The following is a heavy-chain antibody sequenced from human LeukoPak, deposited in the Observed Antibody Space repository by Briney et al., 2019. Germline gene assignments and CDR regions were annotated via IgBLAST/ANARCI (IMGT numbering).Heavy chain of an antibody. CDR3: VIVRDIVHAILVY. CDR1: RVSLSTDTAA. CDR2: TYYRSKWYN. V-gene: IGHV6-1*01. J-gene: IGHJ4*02. D-gene: IGHD5-12*01. Sequence: SQTLSLTCALCRVSLSTDTAACESIRPSPSRGLEWLGRTYYRSKWYNDYAVSVKSRITINPDTSNNQFSLQLNSVTPEDTGVYWCVIVRDIVHAILVYCGEGSQVTVSS.